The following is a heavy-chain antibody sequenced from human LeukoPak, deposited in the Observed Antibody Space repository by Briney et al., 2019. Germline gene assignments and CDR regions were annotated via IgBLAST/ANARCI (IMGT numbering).Heavy chain of an antibody. V-gene: IGHV4-39*07. CDR3: ARDTVYSSSGTDFDY. J-gene: IGHJ4*02. Sequence: SETLSLTRTVSGGSISSSSYYWGWIRQPPGKGLEWIGNIYYTGSTYYNPSLKSRVTISVDTSKNQFSLKLSSVTAADTAVYYCARDTVYSSSGTDFDYWGQGTLVTVSS. CDR1: GGSISSSSYY. CDR2: IYYTGST. D-gene: IGHD6-6*01.